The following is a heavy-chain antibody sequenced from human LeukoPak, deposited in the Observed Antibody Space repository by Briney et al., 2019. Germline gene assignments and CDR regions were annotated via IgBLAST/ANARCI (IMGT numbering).Heavy chain of an antibody. Sequence: PSETLSLTCTVSGGSISSSSYYWGWIRQPPGKGLEWIGSIYYSGSTYYNPSLKSRVTISVDTSKNQFSLKLSSVTAADTAVYYCARCSTSFGGYYYYYMDVWGKGTTVTVSS. V-gene: IGHV4-39*07. CDR1: GGSISSSSYY. J-gene: IGHJ6*03. D-gene: IGHD2-2*01. CDR3: ARCSTSFGGYYYYYMDV. CDR2: IYYSGST.